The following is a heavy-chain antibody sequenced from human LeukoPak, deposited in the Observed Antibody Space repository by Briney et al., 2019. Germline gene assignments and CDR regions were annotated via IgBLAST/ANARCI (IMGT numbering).Heavy chain of an antibody. D-gene: IGHD3-22*01. Sequence: GGSLRLSCAASGFTFSSYAMSWVRQAPGKGPEWVSAISGSGGSTYYADSVKGRFTISRDNSKNTLYLQMNSLRAEDTAVYYCAKDPFQHVNYYDSSGYYYPFAYWGQGTLVTVSS. V-gene: IGHV3-23*01. CDR2: ISGSGGST. CDR3: AKDPFQHVNYYDSSGYYYPFAY. CDR1: GFTFSSYA. J-gene: IGHJ4*02.